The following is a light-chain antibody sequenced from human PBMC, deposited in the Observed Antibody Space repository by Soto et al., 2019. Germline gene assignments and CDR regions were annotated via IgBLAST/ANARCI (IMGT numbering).Light chain of an antibody. Sequence: DIQMTQSPSSLSASVGDRVTITCQASQDINNYLVWYQQKPGKAPKLLISEASSLETEVPSRFSGAASGTDFTFTISSLQAEDIATYYCQQYDTRPPTFGQGTKLEIK. CDR2: EAS. J-gene: IGKJ2*01. V-gene: IGKV1-33*01. CDR3: QQYDTRPPT. CDR1: QDINNY.